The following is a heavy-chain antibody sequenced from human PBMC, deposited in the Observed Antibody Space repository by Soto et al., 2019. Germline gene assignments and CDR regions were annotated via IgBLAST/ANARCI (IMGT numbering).Heavy chain of an antibody. Sequence: KGLEWMGIIYPGDSDTRYSPSFQGQVTISADKSISTAYLQWSSLKASDTAMYYCARHGLPDYYYYYGMDVWGHGSTVTVSS. CDR2: IYPGDSDT. CDR3: ARHGLPDYYYYYGMDV. V-gene: IGHV5-51*01. J-gene: IGHJ6*02.